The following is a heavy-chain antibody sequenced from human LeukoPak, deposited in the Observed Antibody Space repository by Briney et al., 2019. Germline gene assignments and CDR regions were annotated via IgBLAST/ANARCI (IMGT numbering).Heavy chain of an antibody. D-gene: IGHD1-20*01. V-gene: IGHV1-69*05. CDR2: IIPIFGTA. J-gene: IGHJ4*02. Sequence: GASVKVSRKASGGTFSSYAISWVRQAPGQGLEWMGGIIPIFGTANYAQKFQGRVTITTDESTSTAYMELSSLRSEDTAVYYCARSHNWNDFGYWGQGTLVTVSS. CDR1: GGTFSSYA. CDR3: ARSHNWNDFGY.